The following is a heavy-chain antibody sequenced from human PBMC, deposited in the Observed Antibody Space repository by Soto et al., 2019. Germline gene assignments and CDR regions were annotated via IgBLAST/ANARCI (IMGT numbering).Heavy chain of an antibody. CDR3: ARVPGGYGVFKYFGY. CDR1: GYTFTSYA. J-gene: IGHJ4*02. D-gene: IGHD2-8*01. V-gene: IGHV1-3*01. CDR2: INAGNGNT. Sequence: ASVKVSCKASGYTFTSYAMHWVRQAPGQRLEWMGWINAGNGNTKYSQKFQGRVTITRDTSASTAYMELSSLRSEDTAVYYCARVPGGYGVFKYFGYWGQGTLVTVAS.